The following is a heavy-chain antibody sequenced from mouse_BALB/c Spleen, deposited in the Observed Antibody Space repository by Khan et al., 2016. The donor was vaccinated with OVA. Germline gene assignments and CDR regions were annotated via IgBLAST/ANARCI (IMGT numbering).Heavy chain of an antibody. D-gene: IGHD2-4*01. J-gene: IGHJ3*01. CDR1: DFSLDNYS. Sequence: QVQLKESGPGLVAPSQSLSITCTVSDFSLDNYSIHWIRQSPGKGLEWLGVIWSAGSTDYNAAFISRLTITKDNSRSQVFFQVNSLQPNDTAIYXYARRGYDYGRGALFAYWGQGTLVTVSA. V-gene: IGHV2-2*02. CDR2: IWSAGST. CDR3: ARRGYDYGRGALFAY.